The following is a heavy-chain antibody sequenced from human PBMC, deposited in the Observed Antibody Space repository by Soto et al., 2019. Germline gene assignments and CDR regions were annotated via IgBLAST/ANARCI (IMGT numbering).Heavy chain of an antibody. V-gene: IGHV3-23*04. J-gene: IGHJ4*01. CDR3: ARPISSWYFDY. CDR1: GFTFSSYA. CDR2: ISGSDGST. Sequence: EVQLVESGGGLVQPGGSLRLSCAASGFTFSSYAMNWVRQAPGKGLEWVSVISGSDGSTYYADSVKGRFTISRDNSKNTQNLQMSSVRADDTSVAYGARPISSWYFDYWGHGTLVTVSS. D-gene: IGHD6-13*01.